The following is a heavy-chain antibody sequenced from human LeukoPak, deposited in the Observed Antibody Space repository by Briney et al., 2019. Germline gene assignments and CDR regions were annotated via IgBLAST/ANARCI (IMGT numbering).Heavy chain of an antibody. CDR3: ARDFGLGIPYWYFDL. Sequence: SQTLSLTCTVSGGSISSGGYYWSWIRQPPGKGLEWIGYIYHSGSTYYNPSLKSRVTISVDRSKNQFSLKLSSVTAADTAVYYCARDFGLGIPYWYFDLWGRGTLVTVSS. CDR1: GGSISSGGYY. V-gene: IGHV4-30-2*01. D-gene: IGHD7-27*01. CDR2: IYHSGST. J-gene: IGHJ2*01.